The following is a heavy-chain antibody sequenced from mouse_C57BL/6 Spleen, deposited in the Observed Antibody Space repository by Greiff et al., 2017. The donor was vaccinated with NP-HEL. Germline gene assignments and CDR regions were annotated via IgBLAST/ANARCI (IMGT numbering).Heavy chain of an antibody. D-gene: IGHD2-4*01. V-gene: IGHV1-80*01. Sequence: LQESGAELVKPGASVKISCKASGYAFSSYWMNWVKQRPGKGLEWIGQIYPGDGDTNYNGKFKGKATLTADKSSSTAYMQLSSLTSEDSAVYFCARAGIYYDYYFDYWGQGTTLTVSS. CDR2: IYPGDGDT. J-gene: IGHJ2*01. CDR3: ARAGIYYDYYFDY. CDR1: GYAFSSYW.